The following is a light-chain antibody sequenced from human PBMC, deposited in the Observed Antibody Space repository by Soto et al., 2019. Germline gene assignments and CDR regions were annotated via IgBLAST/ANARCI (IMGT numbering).Light chain of an antibody. CDR1: QNTYNY. Sequence: DIQMTQSPCSLSASVGDRVTITCRASQNTYNYLSWYQQKPGKAPKLLIYDASTLQSGVPPRFSGSGSGTEFTLTISSLQPEDFATYYCQQTYSTPLNFAAGTKVDIK. J-gene: IGKJ4*01. CDR3: QQTYSTPLN. CDR2: DAS. V-gene: IGKV1-39*01.